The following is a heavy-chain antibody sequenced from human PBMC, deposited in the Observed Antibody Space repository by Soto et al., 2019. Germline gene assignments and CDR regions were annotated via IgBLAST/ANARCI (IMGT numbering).Heavy chain of an antibody. D-gene: IGHD2-2*01. V-gene: IGHV3-48*02. CDR2: ISSSSTI. CDR3: ASLLVVPAANWFDP. Sequence: GGSLRLSCAASGFTFSSYSMNWFRQAPGKGLEWVSYISSSSTIYYADSVKGRFTISRDNAKNSLYLQMNSLRDEDTAVYYCASLLVVPAANWFDPWGQGTLVTVSS. CDR1: GFTFSSYS. J-gene: IGHJ5*02.